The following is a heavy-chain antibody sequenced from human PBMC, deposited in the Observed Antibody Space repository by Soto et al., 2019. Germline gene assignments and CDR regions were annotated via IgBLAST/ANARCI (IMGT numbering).Heavy chain of an antibody. D-gene: IGHD3-22*01. CDR3: ATDLFPDYYDSSGPRDY. J-gene: IGHJ4*02. CDR1: GYTLTELS. CDR2: FDPEDGET. Sequence: ASVKVSCKVSGYTLTELSMHWVRQAPGKGLEWMGGFDPEDGETIYAQKFQGRVTMTEDTSTDAAYMELSSLRSEDTAVYYCATDLFPDYYDSSGPRDYWGQGTLVTVSS. V-gene: IGHV1-24*01.